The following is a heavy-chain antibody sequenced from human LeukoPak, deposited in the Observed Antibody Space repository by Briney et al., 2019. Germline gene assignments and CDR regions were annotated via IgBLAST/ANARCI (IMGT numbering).Heavy chain of an antibody. CDR3: TRPSGGITFGGLTY. V-gene: IGHV3-30*03. CDR2: ISFDGRNK. CDR1: GFTFSTYG. Sequence: PGGSLRLSCAASGFTFSTYGMHWVRQAPGKGLEWVALISFDGRNKYYADSVKGRFTISRDNSKITLYLQMNRLRAEDTAVYYCTRPSGGITFGGLTYWGQGTLVTVSS. J-gene: IGHJ4*02. D-gene: IGHD3-16*01.